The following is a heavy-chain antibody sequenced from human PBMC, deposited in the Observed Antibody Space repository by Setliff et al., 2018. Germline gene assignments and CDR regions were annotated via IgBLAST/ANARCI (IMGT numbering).Heavy chain of an antibody. V-gene: IGHV1-2*02. CDR2: INPHTGSK. J-gene: IGHJ5*02. CDR1: GYTFTRYY. CDR3: VKPSTGWYWFET. D-gene: IGHD6-19*01. Sequence: GASVKVSCKTSGYTFTRYYIHWVRQAPGQGLEWVGWINPHTGSKEFAPRFLGRVTLTTDTSIDTALMELSRLSSDDTAVYFCVKPSTGWYWFETWGQGTLVTVSS.